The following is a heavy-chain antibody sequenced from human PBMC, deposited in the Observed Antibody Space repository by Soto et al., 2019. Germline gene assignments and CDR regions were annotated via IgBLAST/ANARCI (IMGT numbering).Heavy chain of an antibody. CDR3: ARGRYGEY. V-gene: IGHV1-18*01. CDR1: GYAFTTYG. D-gene: IGHD7-27*01. J-gene: IGHJ4*02. CDR2: ISAHNGNT. Sequence: QVHLVQSGAEVKKPGASVKVSCKGSGYAFTTYGITGVRQAPGQGLEWMGWISAHNGNTNYAQKLQCIGTVTRDASTTTAYMELRSLRSDGTAVYYCARGRYGEYWGQGALVTVSS.